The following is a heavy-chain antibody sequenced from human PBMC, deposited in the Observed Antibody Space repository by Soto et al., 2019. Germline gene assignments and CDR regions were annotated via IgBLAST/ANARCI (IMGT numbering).Heavy chain of an antibody. CDR1: GFTFSSSA. Sequence: ASVKVSCKTSGFTFSSSAVHWVRQARGHRLQWIGWIDVGSANANYAQKFQGRVTITADESTSTAYMELSSLRSEDTAVYYCARESRYCSGGSCYFLPGIDYWGQGTLVTVSS. D-gene: IGHD2-15*01. CDR3: ARESRYCSGGSCYFLPGIDY. CDR2: IDVGSANA. V-gene: IGHV1-58*01. J-gene: IGHJ4*02.